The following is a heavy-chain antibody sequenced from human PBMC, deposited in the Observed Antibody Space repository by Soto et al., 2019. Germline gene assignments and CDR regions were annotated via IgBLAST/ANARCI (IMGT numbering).Heavy chain of an antibody. CDR3: AHLPWKQLRPRAPVVN. CDR1: GFSLSPSGMG. J-gene: IGHJ4*02. Sequence: SGPTLVNPTQTLTLTCTFSGFSLSPSGMGLGWIRQPPGKALEWLGIIFWDDDKRYRPSLKSRLTITKDTSKNQLVLTMTNMNPVDTATYYCAHLPWKQLRPRAPVVNWGQGTPVTVSS. V-gene: IGHV2-5*02. D-gene: IGHD5-18*01. CDR2: IFWDDDK.